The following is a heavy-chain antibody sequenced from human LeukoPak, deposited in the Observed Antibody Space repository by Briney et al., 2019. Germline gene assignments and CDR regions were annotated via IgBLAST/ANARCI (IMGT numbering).Heavy chain of an antibody. CDR2: IIPIFGIP. V-gene: IGHV1-69*13. CDR1: GGTFRTFA. CDR3: GLSGNYYYYYMDV. D-gene: IGHD6-25*01. J-gene: IGHJ6*03. Sequence: SVKVSCKASGGTFRTFAISWVRQAPGQALEWMGGIIPIFGIPDSAQKFQGRLTITADESTTTAYMELSSLRSDDTAIYYCGLSGNYYYYYMDVWGKGTTVTISS.